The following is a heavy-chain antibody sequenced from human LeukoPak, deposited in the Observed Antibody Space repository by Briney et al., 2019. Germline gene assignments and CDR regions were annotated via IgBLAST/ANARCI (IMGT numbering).Heavy chain of an antibody. V-gene: IGHV1-2*02. CDR2: VNPNSGGT. CDR1: GYTFTDYF. Sequence: ASVKVSCKASGYTFTDYFMHWVRQAPGQGLEWMGWVNPNSGGTNYAQKFQGRVTMTRDTSISTAYMELSRLRSDDTAVYYCARCEGYYDSSGYFELFDYWGQGTLVTVSS. D-gene: IGHD3-22*01. J-gene: IGHJ4*02. CDR3: ARCEGYYDSSGYFELFDY.